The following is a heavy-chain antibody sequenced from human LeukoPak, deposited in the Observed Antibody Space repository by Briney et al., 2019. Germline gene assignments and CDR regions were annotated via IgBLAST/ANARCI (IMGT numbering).Heavy chain of an antibody. Sequence: PSETLSLTCTVSGGSISSSNYYWGWIRQPPGKVLEWIGSIYYSGITYYNPSLKSRVTISVETSNNQFSLKLSSVTAADTAMYYCARLLIYCSSTSCHFDYWGQGTLVTVSS. J-gene: IGHJ4*02. CDR1: GGSISSSNYY. CDR2: IYYSGIT. D-gene: IGHD2-2*01. CDR3: ARLLIYCSSTSCHFDY. V-gene: IGHV4-39*01.